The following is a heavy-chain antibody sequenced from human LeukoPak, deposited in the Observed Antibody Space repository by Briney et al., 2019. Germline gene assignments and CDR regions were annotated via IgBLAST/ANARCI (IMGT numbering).Heavy chain of an antibody. CDR1: GGSISSSSYY. Sequence: SETLSLTCTVSGGSISSSSYYWGWIRQPPGKGLEWIGSTYYSGSTYYNPSLKSRVTISVDTSKNQFSLKLSSVTAADTAVYYCVTYYFDSSGPKKNYWGQGTLVTVSS. CDR3: VTYYFDSSGPKKNY. V-gene: IGHV4-39*01. CDR2: TYYSGST. J-gene: IGHJ4*02. D-gene: IGHD3-22*01.